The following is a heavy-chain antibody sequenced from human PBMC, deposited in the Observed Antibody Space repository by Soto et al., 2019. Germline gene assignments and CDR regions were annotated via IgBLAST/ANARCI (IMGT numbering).Heavy chain of an antibody. V-gene: IGHV1-8*02. J-gene: IGHJ4*02. CDR3: ARNLYNTGSFHH. CDR2: MTPNSGNT. D-gene: IGHD3-10*01. Sequence: QVQLVQSGAEVKKPGASVKVSCKASGYTFTDYDINWVRQATGQGFEWMGWMTPNSGNTCYAQKFQGRVTMTRATYRSTAYMDMSSLTSEDTAVYCCARNLYNTGSFHHWGQGNLVTVSS. CDR1: GYTFTDYD.